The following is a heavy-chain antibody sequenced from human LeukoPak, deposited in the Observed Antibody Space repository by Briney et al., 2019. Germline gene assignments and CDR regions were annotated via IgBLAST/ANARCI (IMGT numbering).Heavy chain of an antibody. Sequence: RGSLRLSCAASEFTFSSYAMSWVRQAPGRGLEWVSAIDGPGGTTYYADSVKGRFTISRDNSKNTLYLQMNSLRAEDTAVYYCAKDFRGTRNYWGQGTLVTVSS. D-gene: IGHD1-14*01. CDR3: AKDFRGTRNY. CDR2: IDGPGGTT. J-gene: IGHJ4*02. V-gene: IGHV3-23*01. CDR1: EFTFSSYA.